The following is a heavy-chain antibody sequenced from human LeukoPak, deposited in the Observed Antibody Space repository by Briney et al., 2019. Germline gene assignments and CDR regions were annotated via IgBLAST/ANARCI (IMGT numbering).Heavy chain of an antibody. D-gene: IGHD3-22*01. CDR1: GYTFTGYY. CDR2: INPNSGGT. CDR3: ARDSLSSYYDSSGPDAFDI. J-gene: IGHJ3*02. V-gene: IGHV1-2*02. Sequence: GASVKVSCKASGYTFTGYYMHWVRQAHGQGVERMGWINPNSGGTNYAKKFQGRVTMTRDTSISTAYMELSRLRSDDTAVYYCARDSLSSYYDSSGPDAFDIWGQGTMVTVSS.